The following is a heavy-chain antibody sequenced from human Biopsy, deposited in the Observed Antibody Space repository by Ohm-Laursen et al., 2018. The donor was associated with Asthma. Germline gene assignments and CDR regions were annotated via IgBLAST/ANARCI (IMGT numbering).Heavy chain of an antibody. CDR2: VRSDESYT. V-gene: IGHV3-33*01. CDR1: GFTFMTYG. CDR3: ARDFSRAIMIGGGREHYFDF. D-gene: IGHD3-16*01. Sequence: GQTLSLTCAASGFTFMTYGMHWVRQVPGKGLEWVATVRSDESYTNHADSVKGRFTISRDNSKNTMHLQMNSLSPEDTAVYYCARDFSRAIMIGGGREHYFDFWGQGTLVTVSS. J-gene: IGHJ4*02.